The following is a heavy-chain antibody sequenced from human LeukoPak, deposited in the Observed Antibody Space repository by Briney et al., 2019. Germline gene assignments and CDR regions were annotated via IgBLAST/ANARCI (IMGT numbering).Heavy chain of an antibody. CDR3: ARHGTPLRYGSGNYYKGAPFDY. Sequence: SETLSLTCAVYGGSFSGYYWSWVRQPPGKGLEWIGEINHSGSTNYNPSLKSRVTISVDTSKNQFSLKLSSVTAADTAVYYCARHGTPLRYGSGNYYKGAPFDYWGQGTLVTVSS. D-gene: IGHD3-10*01. CDR1: GGSFSGYY. J-gene: IGHJ4*02. V-gene: IGHV4-34*01. CDR2: INHSGST.